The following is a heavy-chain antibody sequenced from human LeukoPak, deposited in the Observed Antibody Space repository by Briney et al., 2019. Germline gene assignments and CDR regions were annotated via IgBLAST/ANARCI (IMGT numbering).Heavy chain of an antibody. CDR2: MNTDGSTT. V-gene: IGHV3-74*01. CDR1: GFTFSSYW. D-gene: IGHD6-13*01. Sequence: GGSLRLSCAASGFTFSSYWMHWVRQVPGKGLVWVSHMNTDGSTTSYADSVKGRFTISRDNAKNTLYLQMNSLRAEDTAVYYCGSAAAPPGHFQHWGQRTLVTVSS. CDR3: GSAAAPPGHFQH. J-gene: IGHJ1*01.